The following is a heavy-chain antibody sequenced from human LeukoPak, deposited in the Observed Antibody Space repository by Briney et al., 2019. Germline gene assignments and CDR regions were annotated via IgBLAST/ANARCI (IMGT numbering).Heavy chain of an antibody. Sequence: GSLRLSCAASGFTFSSYAMSWVRQAPGKGLEWVSAISGSGGSTYYADSVKGRFTISRDNSKNTLYLQMNSLRAEDTAVYYCAKSPLVVVITSWFDPWGQGTLVTVSS. V-gene: IGHV3-23*01. CDR2: ISGSGGST. CDR3: AKSPLVVVITSWFDP. J-gene: IGHJ5*02. CDR1: GFTFSSYA. D-gene: IGHD3-22*01.